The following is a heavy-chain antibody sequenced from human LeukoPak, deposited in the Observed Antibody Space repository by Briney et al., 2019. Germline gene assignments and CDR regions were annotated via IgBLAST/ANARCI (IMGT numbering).Heavy chain of an antibody. CDR1: GFSLRTRGMR. J-gene: IGHJ4*02. D-gene: IGHD3-22*01. CDR2: IDWDDEK. CDR3: ARGQSGYLFDY. Sequence: ESGPTLVNPTQTLTLTCSFSGFSLRTRGMRVSWIRQPPGKALEWLTRIDWDDEKFYSTSLRTRLTISKDTSKNQVVLIMTNMDPVDTVTYYCARGQSGYLFDYWGQGTLVTVSS. V-gene: IGHV2-70*04.